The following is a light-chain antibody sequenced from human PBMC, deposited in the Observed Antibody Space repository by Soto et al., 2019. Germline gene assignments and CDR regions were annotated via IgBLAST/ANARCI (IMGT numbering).Light chain of an antibody. V-gene: IGKV3-20*01. J-gene: IGKJ1*01. Sequence: TQSPATLSVSPGDRATLSCRASQSVSSSSLAWYQQKPGQAPRLLLYDASSRATGIPDRFSGSGSGTDFTLTISRLEPEDFAVYYCQQYGSSPPWTFGQGTKVDIK. CDR1: QSVSSSS. CDR2: DAS. CDR3: QQYGSSPPWT.